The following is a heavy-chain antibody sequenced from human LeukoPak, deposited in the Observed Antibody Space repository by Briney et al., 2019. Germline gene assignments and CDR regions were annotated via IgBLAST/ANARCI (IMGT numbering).Heavy chain of an antibody. J-gene: IGHJ4*02. D-gene: IGHD3-3*01. V-gene: IGHV1-58*01. CDR2: IVVGSGNT. CDR1: GFTFSTSA. CDR3: AAEGPHDFFDY. Sequence: ASVKVSCKASGFTFSTSAVQWVRQARGQRLEWIGWIVVGSGNTHYALKFQERVTITRDVSTNTAYMELSSLRSEDTAVYYCAAEGPHDFFDYWGQGTLVTVSS.